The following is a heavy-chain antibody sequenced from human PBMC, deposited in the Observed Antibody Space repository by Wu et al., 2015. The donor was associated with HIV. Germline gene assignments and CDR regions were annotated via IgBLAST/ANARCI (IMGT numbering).Heavy chain of an antibody. CDR1: GGTFSNYG. V-gene: IGHV1-69*12. J-gene: IGHJ1*01. CDR2: IIPMFKIP. CDR3: VRDAPLTGQT. Sequence: QVQLVQSGAEVKKPGSSVKVSCKASGGTFSNYGISWLRQAPGQGPEWIGGIIPMFKIPNYARGFRGRVTITADESTSTVHLELRGLRSGDTAVYFCVRDAPLTGQTWGLGTLVTVSS. D-gene: IGHD7-27*01.